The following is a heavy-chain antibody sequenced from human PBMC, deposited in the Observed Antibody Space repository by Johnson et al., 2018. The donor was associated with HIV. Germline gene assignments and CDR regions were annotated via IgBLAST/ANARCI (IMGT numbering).Heavy chain of an antibody. Sequence: VQLVESGGGLIQPGGSLRLSCVGSGFTVSSNYMSWVRQAPGKGLEWVSVIFSGGNTYYTDSVKGRFTISRDNSKNTLYLEMTSLRVDDTAVYYCARESTPWGGDYVGYGLDVWGRGTKVAVSS. V-gene: IGHV3-53*01. CDR1: GFTVSSNY. CDR2: IFSGGNT. J-gene: IGHJ3*01. CDR3: ARESTPWGGDYVGYGLDV. D-gene: IGHD5-18*01.